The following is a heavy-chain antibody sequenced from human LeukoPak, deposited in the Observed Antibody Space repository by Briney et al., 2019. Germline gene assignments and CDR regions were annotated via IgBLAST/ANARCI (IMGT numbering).Heavy chain of an antibody. V-gene: IGHV1-69*01. CDR1: GGTFSSYA. D-gene: IGHD3-16*02. Sequence: SVNVSCKASGGTFSSYAISWVRQAPGQGLEWMGGIIPIFGTANYAQKFQGRVTITADESTSTAYMELSSLRSEDTAVYYCARDSLSDDYVWGSYRYIWFDPWGQGTLVTVSS. CDR2: IIPIFGTA. CDR3: ARDSLSDDYVWGSYRYIWFDP. J-gene: IGHJ5*02.